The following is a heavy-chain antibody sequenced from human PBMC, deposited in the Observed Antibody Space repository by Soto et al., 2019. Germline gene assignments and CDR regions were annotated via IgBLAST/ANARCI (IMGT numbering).Heavy chain of an antibody. D-gene: IGHD3-9*01. CDR3: ARGQGTYYDILTGYYSGWFDP. Sequence: VQLVESGGGLVQPGGSLRLSCAASGFTFSSYDMHWVRQATGKGLEWVSAIGTAGDTYYPGSVKGRFTISRENAKNSLYLQMNSLRAGDTAVYYCARGQGTYYDILTGYYSGWFDPWGQGTLVTVSS. V-gene: IGHV3-13*01. CDR1: GFTFSSYD. J-gene: IGHJ5*02. CDR2: IGTAGDT.